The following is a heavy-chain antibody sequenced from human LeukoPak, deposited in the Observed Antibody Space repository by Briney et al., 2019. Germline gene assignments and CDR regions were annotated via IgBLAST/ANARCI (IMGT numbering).Heavy chain of an antibody. CDR2: IRYDGSNK. V-gene: IGHV3-30*02. J-gene: IGHJ4*02. CDR3: AKGGKSSSWYILDY. CDR1: GFTFSSYG. D-gene: IGHD6-13*01. Sequence: GGSLRLSCAASGFTFSSYGMHWVRQAPGKGLEWVAFIRYDGSNKYYADSVKGRFTISRDNSKNTLYLQMNSLRAEDTAVYYCAKGGKSSSWYILDYWGQGTLVTVSS.